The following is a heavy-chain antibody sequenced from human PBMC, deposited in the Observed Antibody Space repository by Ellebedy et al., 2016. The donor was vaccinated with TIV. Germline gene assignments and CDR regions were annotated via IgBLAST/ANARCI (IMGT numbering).Heavy chain of an antibody. Sequence: AASVKVSCKASGYTFTSYYMHWVRQAPGQGLEWMGIINPSGGSTSYAQKFQGRVTMTRDTSTSTVYMELSSLRSEDTAVYYCARGGLRRYGSGSYDLVGYWGQGTLVTVSS. CDR3: ARGGLRRYGSGSYDLVGY. D-gene: IGHD3-10*01. CDR1: GYTFTSYY. CDR2: INPSGGST. V-gene: IGHV1-46*01. J-gene: IGHJ4*02.